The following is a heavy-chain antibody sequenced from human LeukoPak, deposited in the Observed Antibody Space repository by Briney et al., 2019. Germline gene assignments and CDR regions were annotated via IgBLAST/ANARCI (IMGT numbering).Heavy chain of an antibody. CDR2: ISSSSTYI. D-gene: IGHD3-10*01. Sequence: GGSLRLSCAASGFIFSTYSMSWVRQAPGKGLEWVSSISSSSTYIYYADSVKGRFTISRDNAKSSLYLQMNSLRVEDTAVYYCARSQFGELLNGFDYWGQGTLVTVSS. V-gene: IGHV3-21*01. CDR1: GFIFSTYS. CDR3: ARSQFGELLNGFDY. J-gene: IGHJ4*02.